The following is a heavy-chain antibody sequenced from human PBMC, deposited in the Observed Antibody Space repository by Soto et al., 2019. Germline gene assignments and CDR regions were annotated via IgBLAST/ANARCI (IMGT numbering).Heavy chain of an antibody. CDR1: GFTFSNHG. CDR3: AKVSVPAAIAYYYYGMDV. J-gene: IGHJ6*02. V-gene: IGHV3-30*18. D-gene: IGHD2-2*01. Sequence: RVCWGASGFTFSNHGMHWVRQAPGKGLEWVALISYDGSNKYYADSVKGRFTISRDNSKNTLYLQMNSLRAEDTAVYYCAKVSVPAAIAYYYYGMDVWGQGTTVTVSS. CDR2: ISYDGSNK.